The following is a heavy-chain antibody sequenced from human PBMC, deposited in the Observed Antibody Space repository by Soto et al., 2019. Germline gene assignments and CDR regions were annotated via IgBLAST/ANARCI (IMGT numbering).Heavy chain of an antibody. CDR1: GGTFSSYA. V-gene: IGHV1-69*13. Sequence: SVKVSCKASGGTFSSYAISWVRQAPGQGLEWMGGIIPIFGTANYAQKFQGRVTITADESTSTAYMELSSLRSEDTAVYYCARPYGDHSGDYYYGMDVWGQGTTVTISS. CDR2: IIPIFGTA. CDR3: ARPYGDHSGDYYYGMDV. J-gene: IGHJ6*02. D-gene: IGHD4-17*01.